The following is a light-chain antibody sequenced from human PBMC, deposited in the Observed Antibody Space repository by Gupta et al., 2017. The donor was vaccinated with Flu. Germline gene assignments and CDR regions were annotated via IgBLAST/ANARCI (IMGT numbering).Light chain of an antibody. CDR3: AAWDDSLSGWV. Sequence: QSLLTQPPSVSGSPGQRVTMSCTGSNSNIGRNNVNSYQKIPGSAPRVLIYTNNQRPSAVPDRFTGSKSDTAASLAITGLRSEDEADYFCAAWDDSLSGWVFGGGTKLTVL. V-gene: IGLV1-44*01. CDR1: NSNIGRNN. J-gene: IGLJ3*02. CDR2: TNN.